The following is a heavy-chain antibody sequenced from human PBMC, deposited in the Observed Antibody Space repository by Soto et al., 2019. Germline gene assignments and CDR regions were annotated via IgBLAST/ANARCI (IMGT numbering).Heavy chain of an antibody. D-gene: IGHD1-26*01. V-gene: IGHV4-4*02. J-gene: IGHJ6*02. Sequence: QVQLQESGPGLVKPSGTLSLTCAVSGGSISSSNWWSWVRQPPGKGLEWIGEIYHSGSTNYNPSRKRPINITVRQVKNQFSLKLSSVTAADTAVYYCARDVQVGATHYYYYYGMDVWGQGTTVTVSS. CDR1: GGSISSSNW. CDR2: IYHSGST. CDR3: ARDVQVGATHYYYYYGMDV.